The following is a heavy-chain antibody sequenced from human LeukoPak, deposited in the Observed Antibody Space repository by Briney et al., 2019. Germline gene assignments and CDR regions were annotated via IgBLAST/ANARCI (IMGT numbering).Heavy chain of an antibody. CDR3: AKEVEPLWSGYTWFDP. CDR1: GVTFRTYA. D-gene: IGHD3-3*01. V-gene: IGHV3-23*01. CDR2: IGGSGAST. Sequence: GGPLRLSCAASGVTFRTYAVSWVRRAPGKGLEGVAGIGGSGASTFYADSVKVRFTIYRDNSKNTLYLQMNSLTAEDTAVYHCAKEVEPLWSGYTWFDPWGQGTLVTVSS. J-gene: IGHJ5*02.